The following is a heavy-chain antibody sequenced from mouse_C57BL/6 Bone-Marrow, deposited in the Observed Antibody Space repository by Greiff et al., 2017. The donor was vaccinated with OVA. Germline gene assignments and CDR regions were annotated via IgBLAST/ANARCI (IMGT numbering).Heavy chain of an antibody. D-gene: IGHD1-1*01. CDR1: GFSLTSYG. Sequence: VQLKESGPGLVQPSQSLSITCTVSGFSLTSYGVHWVRQSPGKGLEWLGVIWRGGSTDYNAAFMSRLSITKDNSKSQVFFKMNSLQADDTAIFYCAKGYYYEGFYAMDYWGQGTSVTVSS. CDR2: IWRGGST. J-gene: IGHJ4*01. V-gene: IGHV2-5*01. CDR3: AKGYYYEGFYAMDY.